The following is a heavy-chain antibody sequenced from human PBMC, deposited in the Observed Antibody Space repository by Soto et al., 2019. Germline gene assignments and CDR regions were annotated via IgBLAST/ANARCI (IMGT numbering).Heavy chain of an antibody. D-gene: IGHD5-18*01. V-gene: IGHV3-23*01. CDR3: AKQQSPVTPSYYALAV. J-gene: IGHJ6*01. CDR1: GFTFSSYA. CDR2: IRGSGDRT. Sequence: EVQLLESGGGLVQPGGSLRLSCAASGFTFSSYAMSWVRQTPGERLEWVSSIRGSGDRTYYADSVKGRLTISRDNSNNPLYPQMSDLRAENAAIYDCAKQQSPVTPSYYALAVWGQGTTVTVSS.